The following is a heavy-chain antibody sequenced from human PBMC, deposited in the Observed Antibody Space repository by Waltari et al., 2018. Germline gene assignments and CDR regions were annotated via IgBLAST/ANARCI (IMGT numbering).Heavy chain of an antibody. D-gene: IGHD3-22*01. CDR3: AKENYYDRSGYSNPLDY. Sequence: RKAPGKGLDWVAVISYDGSNKYYADSVKGRFTISRDNSKNTLSLQMNSLRAEDTAVYYCAKENYYDRSGYSNPLDYWGQGTLVTVSS. J-gene: IGHJ4*02. V-gene: IGHV3-30*18. CDR2: ISYDGSNK.